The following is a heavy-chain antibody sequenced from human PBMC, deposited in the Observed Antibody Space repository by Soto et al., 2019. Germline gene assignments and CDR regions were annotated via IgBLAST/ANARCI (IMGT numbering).Heavy chain of an antibody. CDR3: ASGYDILTGYPRGDYYGMDV. CDR1: GYSISSSNW. Sequence: SETLSLTCAVSGYSISSSNWWGWIRQPPGKGLEWIGYIYYSGTTYYNPSLKSRVTMSVDTSKNQFSLKLTSVTAVDTAVYYCASGYDILTGYPRGDYYGMDVWGQGTTVTVSS. V-gene: IGHV4-28*01. CDR2: IYYSGTT. J-gene: IGHJ6*02. D-gene: IGHD3-9*01.